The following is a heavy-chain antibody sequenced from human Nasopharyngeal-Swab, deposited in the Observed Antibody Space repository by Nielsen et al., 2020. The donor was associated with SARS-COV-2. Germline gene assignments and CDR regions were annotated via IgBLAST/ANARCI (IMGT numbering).Heavy chain of an antibody. CDR2: IYYSGST. CDR3: ARSRWLRGNFDY. V-gene: IGHV4-59*01. CDR1: GGSTSSYY. Sequence: SETLSLTCTVSGGSTSSYYWSWIRQPPGKGLEWIGYIYYSGSTNYNPSLKSRVTISVDTSKNQFSLKLSSVTAADTAVYYCARSRWLRGNFDYWGQGTLVTVSS. J-gene: IGHJ4*02. D-gene: IGHD5-12*01.